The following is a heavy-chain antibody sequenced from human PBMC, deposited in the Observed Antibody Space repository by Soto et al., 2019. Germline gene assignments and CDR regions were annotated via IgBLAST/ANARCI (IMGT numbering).Heavy chain of an antibody. D-gene: IGHD6-19*01. CDR2: ISAYNGNT. CDR1: GYTFTSYG. Sequence: QVQLVQSGAEVKKPGASVKVSCKASGYTFTSYGISWVRQSPGQGLEWMGWISAYNGNTNYAQKLQGRVTITTDTPTSTAYMELRSLRSDDTAVYYCARDSYSSGWNKYGMDVWGQGTTVTVSS. J-gene: IGHJ6*02. V-gene: IGHV1-18*01. CDR3: ARDSYSSGWNKYGMDV.